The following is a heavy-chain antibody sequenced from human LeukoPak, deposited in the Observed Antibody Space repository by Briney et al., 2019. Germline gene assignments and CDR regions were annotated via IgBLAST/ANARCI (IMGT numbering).Heavy chain of an antibody. D-gene: IGHD1-26*01. Sequence: GGSLRLSCAASGFTFSNYWMHWVRQAPGKGLVWVSRFSSDGSGTNYADSVKGRFTISRDNAKNILYLQMNSLRVEDTAVYYCTRDLGGATWGEWNYWGQGTLVTVSS. V-gene: IGHV3-74*01. CDR1: GFTFSNYW. CDR2: FSSDGSGT. J-gene: IGHJ4*02. CDR3: TRDLGGATWGEWNY.